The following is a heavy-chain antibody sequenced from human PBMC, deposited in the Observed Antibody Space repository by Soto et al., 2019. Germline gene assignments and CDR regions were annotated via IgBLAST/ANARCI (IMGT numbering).Heavy chain of an antibody. V-gene: IGHV1-3*01. CDR2: INAGNGNT. CDR1: GYTFTSYA. CDR3: ARAVEVQTGRDWFAP. Sequence: ASVKGSCKASGYTFTSYAMRWVRQAPGQRPEWMGWINAGNGNTKYSQKFQGRVTITRDTSASTAYMELSSLRSEDTAVYYCARAVEVQTGRDWFAPGGQGPRVTVSS. J-gene: IGHJ5*02. D-gene: IGHD2-2*01.